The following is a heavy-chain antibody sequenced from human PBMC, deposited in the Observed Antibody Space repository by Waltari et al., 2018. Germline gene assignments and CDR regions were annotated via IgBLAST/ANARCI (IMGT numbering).Heavy chain of an antibody. CDR1: GFTFSSYS. D-gene: IGHD6-13*01. CDR2: ISSSSSTI. V-gene: IGHV3-48*02. Sequence: EVQLVESGGGLVQPGGSLRLSCAASGFTFSSYSMNWVRQAPGKGLEWVSYISSSSSTINYADSVKGRFTITRENAKNSLYLQMNSLRDEDTAVYYCAGLGYSSSWYPGKYYYMDVWGKGTTVTVSS. J-gene: IGHJ6*03. CDR3: AGLGYSSSWYPGKYYYMDV.